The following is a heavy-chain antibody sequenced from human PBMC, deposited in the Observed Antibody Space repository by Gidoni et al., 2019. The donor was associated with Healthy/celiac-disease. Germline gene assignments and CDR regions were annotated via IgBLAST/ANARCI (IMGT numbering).Heavy chain of an antibody. CDR1: GFTFSNAW. CDR3: TTEVY. Sequence: EVPLVESGGGLVKPWGSLRLSCAASGFTFSNAWRSWVRQAPGKGLGWVGRIKRKTDGGTTDYAAPVKGRFTISRDDSKNTLYLQMNSLKTEDTAVYYCTTEVYWGQGTLVTVSS. CDR2: IKRKTDGGTT. V-gene: IGHV3-15*01. J-gene: IGHJ4*02.